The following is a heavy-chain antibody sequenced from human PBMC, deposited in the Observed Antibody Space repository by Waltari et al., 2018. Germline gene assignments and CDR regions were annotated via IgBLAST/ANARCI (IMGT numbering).Heavy chain of an antibody. CDR2: IKQDGSEK. CDR1: GFTFRSSW. D-gene: IGHD6-6*01. CDR3: ATEPYSSSYYFDY. Sequence: EVQLVESGGGLVQPGGSLRLSCAASGFTFRSSWMSWVRQAPGKGLEWVANIKQDGSEKYYVDSVKGRFTISRDNAKNSLYLQMNSLRAEDTAVYYCATEPYSSSYYFDYWGQGTLVTVSS. V-gene: IGHV3-7*01. J-gene: IGHJ4*02.